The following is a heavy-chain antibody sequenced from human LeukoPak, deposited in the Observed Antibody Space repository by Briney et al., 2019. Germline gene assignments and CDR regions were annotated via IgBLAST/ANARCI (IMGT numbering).Heavy chain of an antibody. CDR3: ARVITGTTDY. Sequence: PSETLSLTCAVYGGSFSGYYWSWIRQPPGKGLEWIGEINHSGSTNYNPSLKSRVTISVDTSKNQFPLKLSSVTAADTAVYYCARVITGTTDYWGQGTLVTVSS. CDR2: INHSGST. CDR1: GGSFSGYY. D-gene: IGHD1-7*01. J-gene: IGHJ4*02. V-gene: IGHV4-34*01.